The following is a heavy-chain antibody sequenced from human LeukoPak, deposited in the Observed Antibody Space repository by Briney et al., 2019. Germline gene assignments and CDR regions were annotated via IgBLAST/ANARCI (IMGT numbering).Heavy chain of an antibody. CDR1: GGTFSSYA. CDR2: IIPIFGTA. V-gene: IGHV1-69*05. Sequence: ASVKVSCKASGGTFSSYAISWVRQAPGQGLEWMGGIIPIFGTANYAQKFQGRVTITTDESTSTAYMELSSLRSEDTAVYYCARRTIENSYYYYMDVWGKGTTVTVSS. D-gene: IGHD2-15*01. CDR3: ARRTIENSYYYYMDV. J-gene: IGHJ6*03.